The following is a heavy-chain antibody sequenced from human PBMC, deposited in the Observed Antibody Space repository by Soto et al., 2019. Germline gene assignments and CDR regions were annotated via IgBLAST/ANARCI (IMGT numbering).Heavy chain of an antibody. V-gene: IGHV3-48*01. J-gene: IGHJ6*03. Sequence: GSLRLSCAASGFILSDCAMNWVRQAPGKGLEWVSYISSSSSVIDYADSVKGRFTVSRDNARNSLYLQMNSLRAEDTAVYYCARDLSWGSNWYYYMDVWGKGTTVTVSS. D-gene: IGHD7-27*01. CDR1: GFILSDCA. CDR2: ISSSSSVI. CDR3: ARDLSWGSNWYYYMDV.